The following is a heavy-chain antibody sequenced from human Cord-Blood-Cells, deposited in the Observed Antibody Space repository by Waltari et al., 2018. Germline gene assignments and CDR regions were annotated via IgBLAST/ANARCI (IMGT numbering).Heavy chain of an antibody. D-gene: IGHD3-22*01. CDR3: ATWLGDSSGYSLDY. Sequence: QVQLVQSGAEVKKPGASVKVSCKVSGYTLTELIKHWVRHAPGKGLEWMGGFDPEDGETIYAQKCQGRVTMTEDTSTDTAYMELSSLRSEDTAVYYCATWLGDSSGYSLDYWGQGTLVTVSS. CDR1: GYTLTELI. CDR2: FDPEDGET. J-gene: IGHJ4*02. V-gene: IGHV1-24*01.